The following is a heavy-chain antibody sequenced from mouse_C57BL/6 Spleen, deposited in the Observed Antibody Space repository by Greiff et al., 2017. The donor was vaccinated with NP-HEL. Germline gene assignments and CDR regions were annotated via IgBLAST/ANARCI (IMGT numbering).Heavy chain of an antibody. CDR1: GFTFSSYT. V-gene: IGHV5-9*01. Sequence: EVKLVESGGGLVKPGGSLKLSCAASGFTFSSYTMSWVRQTPEKRLEWVATISGGGGNTYYPDSVKGRFTISRDNAKNTLYLQMSSRRSEDTALYYCARYYYGSTFFDYWGQGTTLTVSS. CDR2: ISGGGGNT. J-gene: IGHJ2*01. D-gene: IGHD1-1*01. CDR3: ARYYYGSTFFDY.